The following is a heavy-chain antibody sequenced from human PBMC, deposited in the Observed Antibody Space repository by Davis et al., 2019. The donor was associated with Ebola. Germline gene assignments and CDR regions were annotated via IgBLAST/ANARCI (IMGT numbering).Heavy chain of an antibody. J-gene: IGHJ4*02. Sequence: PGGSLRLSCAASGFTFSSYGMHWVRQAPGKGLEWVAFIWYDGNNKNYADSVKGRFTISRDNSKNTQYLQMNSLRAEDTAVYYCAKIPAAGFNFDFWGQGTLVTVSS. V-gene: IGHV3-30*02. CDR3: AKIPAAGFNFDF. CDR1: GFTFSSYG. CDR2: IWYDGNNK. D-gene: IGHD6-13*01.